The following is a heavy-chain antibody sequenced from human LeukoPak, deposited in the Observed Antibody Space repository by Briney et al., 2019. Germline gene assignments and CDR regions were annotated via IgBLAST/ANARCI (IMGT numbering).Heavy chain of an antibody. V-gene: IGHV3-23*01. CDR3: AKGGENWNSLSFASTFDY. Sequence: GGSLRLSCAASGFTFSSYAMSWVRQAPGKGLEWVSAISGSGGSTYYADSVKGRFTISRDNSKNTLYLQMNSLRAEDTAVYYCAKGGENWNSLSFASTFDYWGQGTLVTVSS. CDR2: ISGSGGST. D-gene: IGHD1-7*01. CDR1: GFTFSSYA. J-gene: IGHJ4*02.